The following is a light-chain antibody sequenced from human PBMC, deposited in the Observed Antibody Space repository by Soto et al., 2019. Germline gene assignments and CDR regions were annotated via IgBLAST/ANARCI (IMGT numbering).Light chain of an antibody. CDR1: QSVSNY. V-gene: IGKV3-11*01. CDR3: QSLFT. CDR2: DVT. Sequence: EIVLTQSTATLSLYPGERATLSCRASQSVSNYLAWYQQKPGQAPRLLIYDVTNRATGIPARFSGSGSGTDFTLTISSLEPEDFAVYYCQSLFTFGPGTKVDIK. J-gene: IGKJ3*01.